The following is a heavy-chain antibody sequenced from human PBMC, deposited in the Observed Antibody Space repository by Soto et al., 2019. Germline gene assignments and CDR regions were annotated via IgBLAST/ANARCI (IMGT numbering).Heavy chain of an antibody. D-gene: IGHD2-21*02. V-gene: IGHV1-3*05. CDR3: ARSIEVVTALDD. J-gene: IGHJ4*01. CDR1: VYTFTSYA. CDR2: INACNGNT. Sequence: QVQIVQSGAEEKKRGPSVKVSCKAPVYTFTSYAMHWVRLAPGQRIEWMGWINACNGNTKYSQKLQGRVSITRDTPASTAYMELSSLISEDTAVYYCARSIEVVTALDDWGHGTLVTVSS.